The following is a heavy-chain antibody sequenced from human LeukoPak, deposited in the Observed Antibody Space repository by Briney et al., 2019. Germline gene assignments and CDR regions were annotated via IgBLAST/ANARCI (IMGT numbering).Heavy chain of an antibody. V-gene: IGHV4-61*02. CDR2: IYTSGST. Sequence: SQTLSLTCTVSGGSISSGSYYWSWTRQPAGKGLEWIGRIYTSGSTNYNPSLKSRVTISVDTSKNQFSLKLSSVTAADTAVYYCARDKGCSSTSCYSYYYYGMDVWGQGTTVTVSS. CDR3: ARDKGCSSTSCYSYYYYGMDV. CDR1: GGSISSGSYY. D-gene: IGHD2-2*01. J-gene: IGHJ6*02.